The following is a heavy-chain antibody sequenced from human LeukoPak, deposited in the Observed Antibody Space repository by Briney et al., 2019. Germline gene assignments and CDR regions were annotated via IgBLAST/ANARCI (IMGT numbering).Heavy chain of an antibody. CDR2: INPSGGST. Sequence: ASVKASCKASGYTFTSYYMHRVRQAPGQGLEWMGIINPSGGSTSYAQKFQGRVTMTRDMSTSTVYMELSSLRSEDTAVYYCAGDLAGMGVYWGQGTLVTVSS. CDR3: AGDLAGMGVY. D-gene: IGHD3-16*01. CDR1: GYTFTSYY. V-gene: IGHV1-46*01. J-gene: IGHJ4*02.